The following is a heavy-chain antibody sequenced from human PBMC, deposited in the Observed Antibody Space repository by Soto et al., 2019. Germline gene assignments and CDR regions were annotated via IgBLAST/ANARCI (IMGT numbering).Heavy chain of an antibody. CDR3: ATTQYHGDYDLDY. Sequence: ASVKVSCKASGYTFTSNYMHWVRQAPGQGLEWMGIINPSGGSTSYAQKFQGRVTMTRDTSVSAASMELSGLTSDDTAVYYCATTQYHGDYDLDYWGQGTLVTVSS. D-gene: IGHD4-17*01. CDR1: GYTFTSNY. J-gene: IGHJ4*02. CDR2: INPSGGST. V-gene: IGHV1-46*01.